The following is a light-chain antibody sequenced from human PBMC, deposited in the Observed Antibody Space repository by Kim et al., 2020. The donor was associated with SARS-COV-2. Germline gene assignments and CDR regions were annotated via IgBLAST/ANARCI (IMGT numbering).Light chain of an antibody. CDR1: SSNIGSNY. CDR3: AAWDDSLSGQV. V-gene: IGLV1-47*01. J-gene: IGLJ1*01. CDR2: RNN. Sequence: QSGLTQPPSASGTPGQRVTISCSGSSSNIGSNYVYWYQQLPGTAPKLLIYRNNQRPSGVPDRFSGSKSGTSASLAISGLRSEDEADYYCAAWDDSLSGQVFGTGTKVTVL.